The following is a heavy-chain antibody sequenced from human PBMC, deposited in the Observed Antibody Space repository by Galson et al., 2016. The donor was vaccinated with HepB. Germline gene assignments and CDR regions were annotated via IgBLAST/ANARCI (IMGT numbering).Heavy chain of an antibody. V-gene: IGHV4-39*07. J-gene: IGHJ4*02. CDR2: VYHTGST. CDR3: ARGFYVDS. CDR1: GDSISSSSHY. D-gene: IGHD2/OR15-2a*01. Sequence: SETLSLTCIVSGDSISSSSHYWGWIRQPPGKGLEWIGHVYHTGSTYYNSSLKSRLTLSVDTSNNQFSLKLNSMTAADTAIYYCARGFYVDSWGQGILVTVSS.